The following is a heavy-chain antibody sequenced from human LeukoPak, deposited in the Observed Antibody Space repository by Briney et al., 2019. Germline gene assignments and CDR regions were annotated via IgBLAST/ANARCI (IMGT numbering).Heavy chain of an antibody. J-gene: IGHJ6*04. D-gene: IGHD2-2*01. V-gene: IGHV3-11*06. Sequence: GGSLRLSCAVSGFTFSDYYMSWIRQAPGKGLEWVSYISSSSSYTNYADSVKGRFTISRDNAKNSLYLQMNSLRAEDTAVYYCARGGVVVPAAMPRYYGMDVWGKGTTVTVSS. CDR2: ISSSSSYT. CDR1: GFTFSDYY. CDR3: ARGGVVVPAAMPRYYGMDV.